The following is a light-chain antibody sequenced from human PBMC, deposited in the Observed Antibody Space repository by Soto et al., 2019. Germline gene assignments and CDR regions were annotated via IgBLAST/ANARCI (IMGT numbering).Light chain of an antibody. Sequence: EIVLTQSPGTLSWSPGEVATLSCMASQSVSSSYLAWYQQKPGQAPRLLIYDASSRATGIPDRFSGSGSGTDFTLTISRLEPEDFAVYYCQQQYGSSRTFGQGTKVDIK. J-gene: IGKJ1*01. CDR3: QQQYGSSRT. V-gene: IGKV3-20*01. CDR1: QSVSSSY. CDR2: DAS.